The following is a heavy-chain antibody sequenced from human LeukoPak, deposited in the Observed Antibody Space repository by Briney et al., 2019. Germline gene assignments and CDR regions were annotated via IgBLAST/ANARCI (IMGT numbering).Heavy chain of an antibody. J-gene: IGHJ2*01. Sequence: ALVKVSCKASGGTFSSYAISWVRQAPGQGLEWMGGIIPIFGTANYAQKFQGRVTITADESTSTAYMELSSLRSEDTAVYYCARARQRLGIYSWYFDLWGRGTLVTVSS. CDR2: IIPIFGTA. CDR1: GGTFSSYA. D-gene: IGHD7-27*01. V-gene: IGHV1-69*01. CDR3: ARARQRLGIYSWYFDL.